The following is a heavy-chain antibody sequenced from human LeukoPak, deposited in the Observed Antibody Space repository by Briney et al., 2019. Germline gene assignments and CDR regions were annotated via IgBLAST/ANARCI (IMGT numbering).Heavy chain of an antibody. CDR3: AGGDTGPGAKYYFDY. CDR2: VRSTAFAGTT. J-gene: IGHJ4*02. V-gene: IGHV3-49*03. D-gene: IGHD2-2*01. CDR1: GFSVGDYG. Sequence: GGSLRLSCTASGFSVGDYGMTWLRQPPGKGLEWVGFVRSTAFAGTTEYAASVRGRFTVSRDDSKNIAYLQMDGLKTEDTAMYYCAGGDTGPGAKYYFDYWGQGTLVTVSS.